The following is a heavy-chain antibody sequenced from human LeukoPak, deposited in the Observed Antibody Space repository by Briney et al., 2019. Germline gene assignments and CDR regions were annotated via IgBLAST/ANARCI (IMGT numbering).Heavy chain of an antibody. CDR3: ARGYYDSSGSMTKFDY. D-gene: IGHD3-22*01. J-gene: IGHJ4*02. V-gene: IGHV4-39*07. CDR2: IYSSGST. Sequence: SETLSLTCRVSGASINSGSNYWGWIRQPPGKTLEWIGSIYSSGSTYYNPSLKSRVTISVDTSKNQFSLKLSSVTAADTAVYYCARGYYDSSGSMTKFDYWGQGTLVTVSS. CDR1: GASINSGSNY.